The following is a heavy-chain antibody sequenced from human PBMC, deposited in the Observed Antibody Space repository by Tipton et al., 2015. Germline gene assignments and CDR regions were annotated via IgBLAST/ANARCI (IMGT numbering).Heavy chain of an antibody. D-gene: IGHD3-9*01. V-gene: IGHV5-51*01. J-gene: IGHJ4*02. CDR3: ARRLPYFEWSKVYYFDY. Sequence: QLVQSGAEVKKPGESLKISCKGSGYNFANYWIAWVRQMPGKGLEWMGIIYPGDSDTRYSPSFQGQVTISADKSISTAYLQWSSLKASDTAMYYCARRLPYFEWSKVYYFDYWGQGSPVTVSP. CDR1: GYNFANYW. CDR2: IYPGDSDT.